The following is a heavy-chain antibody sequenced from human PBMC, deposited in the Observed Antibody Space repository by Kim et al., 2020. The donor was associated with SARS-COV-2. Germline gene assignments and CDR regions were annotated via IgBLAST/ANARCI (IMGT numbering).Heavy chain of an antibody. Sequence: GGSRLSCAASGFTFSSYGMHWVRQAPGKGLEWVAVISYDGSNKYYADSVKGRFTISRDNSKNTLYLQINSLRAEDTAVYYCARDSARFYDYVWGSYPYWGQGTLVTVSS. J-gene: IGHJ4*02. CDR3: ARDSARFYDYVWGSYPY. V-gene: IGHV3-33*05. CDR1: GFTFSSYG. CDR2: ISYDGSNK. D-gene: IGHD3-16*02.